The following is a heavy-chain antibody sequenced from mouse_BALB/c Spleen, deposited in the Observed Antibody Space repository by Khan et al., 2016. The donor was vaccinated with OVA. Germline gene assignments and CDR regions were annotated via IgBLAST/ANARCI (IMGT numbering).Heavy chain of an antibody. Sequence: EMQLEESGPELVKPGASVKISYKASGYSFTGYFMNWVMQSHGKSLEWIGRINPHIGETFYNPKFKGKATLTVDESSSTAHMELRSLASEDSAVYYCARIYGSDFDYWGQGTTLTVSS. V-gene: IGHV1-20*02. CDR1: GYSFTGYF. CDR3: ARIYGSDFDY. J-gene: IGHJ2*01. D-gene: IGHD1-1*01. CDR2: INPHIGET.